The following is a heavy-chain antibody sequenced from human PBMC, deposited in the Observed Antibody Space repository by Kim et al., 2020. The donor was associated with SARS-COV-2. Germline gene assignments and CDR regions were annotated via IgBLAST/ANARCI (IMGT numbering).Heavy chain of an antibody. V-gene: IGHV3-21*01. CDR2: ISSSSSYI. CDR3: TRGYGFGAYFDY. J-gene: IGHJ4*02. CDR1: RFTFSSYS. Sequence: GGSLRLSCAASRFTFSSYSMNWVRQAPGKGLEWVSSISSSSSYIYYADSVKGRFTMSRDNTKNSLYLQMNSLRDGDTAVYYCTRGYGFGAYFDYWGQGSLVTVSS. D-gene: IGHD3-10*01.